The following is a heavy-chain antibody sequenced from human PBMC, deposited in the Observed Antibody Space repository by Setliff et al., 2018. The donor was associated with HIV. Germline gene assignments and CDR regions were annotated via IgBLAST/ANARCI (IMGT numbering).Heavy chain of an antibody. CDR1: GYTFTGYY. D-gene: IGHD1-26*01. V-gene: IGHV1-2*06. Sequence: ASVKVSCKASGYTFTGYYIHWVRQAPGQGLEWMGRINPNSGGTKYAQMCQGRVTMTRDTSISKAYMELSRLRSDDTAVYYCVRGTRVGANDAFDIWGQETMITVSS. CDR3: VRGTRVGANDAFDI. CDR2: INPNSGGT. J-gene: IGHJ3*02.